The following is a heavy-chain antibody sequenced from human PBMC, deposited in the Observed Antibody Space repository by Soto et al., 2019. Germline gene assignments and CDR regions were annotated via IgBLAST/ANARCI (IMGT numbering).Heavy chain of an antibody. Sequence: QVRLEQSGPEVKKTGASVKVSCKASGYTFTSYGISWVRQAPGQGLEWMGWINIYSGDANYAQRFQDRVTMTRDTSRNTVYMEMRTLRSDDTAVYYCARALYYYDNSGLAYWGQGTLVTVSS. CDR3: ARALYYYDNSGLAY. J-gene: IGHJ4*02. V-gene: IGHV1-18*01. D-gene: IGHD3-22*01. CDR1: GYTFTSYG. CDR2: INIYSGDA.